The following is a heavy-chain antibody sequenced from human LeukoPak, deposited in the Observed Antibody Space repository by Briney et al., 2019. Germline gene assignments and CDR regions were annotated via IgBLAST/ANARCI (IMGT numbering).Heavy chain of an antibody. Sequence: GGSLRVSCAASGFTFSSSWMHWVRQSPEKGLVWVARINGDGSTTSFADSVKGRFTISRDNAKSTLYLQMNSLSAEDTAVYYCVGSNIAAVWGQGTLVTVSS. J-gene: IGHJ4*02. CDR3: VGSNIAAV. CDR2: INGDGSTT. CDR1: GFTFSSSW. V-gene: IGHV3-74*01. D-gene: IGHD6-13*01.